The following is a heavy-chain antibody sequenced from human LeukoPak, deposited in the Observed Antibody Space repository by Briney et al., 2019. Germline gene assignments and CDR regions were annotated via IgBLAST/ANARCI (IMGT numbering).Heavy chain of an antibody. D-gene: IGHD6-19*01. CDR1: GYTFTSYA. CDR2: INAGNGNT. J-gene: IGHJ5*02. V-gene: IGHV1-3*01. CDR3: ARSVAGTGWFDP. Sequence: GESLKISCKASGYTFTSYAMHWVRQAPGQRLEWMGWINAGNGNTKYSQKFQGRVTITRDTSASTAYMELSSLRSEDTAVYYCARSVAGTGWFDPWGQGTLVTVSS.